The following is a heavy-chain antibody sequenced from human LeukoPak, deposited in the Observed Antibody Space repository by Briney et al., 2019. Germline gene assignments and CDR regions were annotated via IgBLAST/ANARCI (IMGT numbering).Heavy chain of an antibody. V-gene: IGHV1-24*01. CDR2: FEPEDGAT. CDR1: GDRLSAVS. J-gene: IGHJ4*02. D-gene: IGHD3-3*01. Sequence: ASVKVSCKVSGDRLSAVSMHWVRQAPGKGLEWMGGFEPEDGATIYAERFQGRITMTEDTSTDTAYMDLSRLTSEDTAVYYCMIDYFDWASSRSGNYFWGQGTLVTVSS. CDR3: MIDYFDWASSRSGNYF.